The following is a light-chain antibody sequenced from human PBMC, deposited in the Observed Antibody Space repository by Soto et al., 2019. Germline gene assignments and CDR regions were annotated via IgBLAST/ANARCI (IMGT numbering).Light chain of an antibody. CDR3: SSYTSSSTWV. J-gene: IGLJ1*01. V-gene: IGLV2-14*01. CDR2: EVS. Sequence: QSALTQPASVSGSPGQSITISCTGTSSDVGGYNYVSWYQQHPGKAPKLMIYEVSNRPSGVSNRFCGSKSGNTASLTISGLQAEDEADYYCSSYTSSSTWVFGSGTKVTVL. CDR1: SSDVGGYNY.